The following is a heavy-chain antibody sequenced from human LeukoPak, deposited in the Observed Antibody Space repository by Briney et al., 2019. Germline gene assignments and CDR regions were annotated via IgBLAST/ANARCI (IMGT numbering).Heavy chain of an antibody. CDR2: ISAYNGNT. D-gene: IGHD6-13*01. V-gene: IGHV1-18*01. CDR3: ARDARGAAAADDPFDI. CDR1: GYTFTSYG. J-gene: IGHJ3*02. Sequence: RASVKVSCKASGYTFTSYGISWVRQAPGQGLEWMGWISAYNGNTNYAQKLQGRVTITTDTSTSTAYMELRSLRSEDTAVYYCARDARGAAAADDPFDIWGQGTMVTVSS.